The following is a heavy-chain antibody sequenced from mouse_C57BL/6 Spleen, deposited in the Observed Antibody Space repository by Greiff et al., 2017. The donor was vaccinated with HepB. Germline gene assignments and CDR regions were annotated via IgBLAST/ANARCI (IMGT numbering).Heavy chain of an antibody. J-gene: IGHJ3*01. D-gene: IGHD2-4*01. V-gene: IGHV5-4*03. CDR2: ISDGGSYT. CDR3: ASFYDYDGFAY. Sequence: EVKLVESGGGLVKPGGSLKLSCAASGFTFSSYAMSWVRQTPEKRLEWVATISDGGSYTYYPDNVKGRFTISRDNAKNNLYLQMSHLKSEDTAMYYCASFYDYDGFAYWGQGTLVTVSA. CDR1: GFTFSSYA.